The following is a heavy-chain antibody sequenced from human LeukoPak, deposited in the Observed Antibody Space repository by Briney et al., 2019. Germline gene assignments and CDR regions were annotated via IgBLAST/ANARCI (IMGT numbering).Heavy chain of an antibody. D-gene: IGHD2-15*01. CDR3: ARDAEVVVAATPYWYFDL. Sequence: ASVKVSCKASGYTFTSYAMNWVRQAPGQGLEWMGWINTNTGNPTYAQGFTGRFVFSLDTSVSTAYLQISSLKAEDTAVYYCARDAEVVVAATPYWYFDLWGRGTLVTVSS. V-gene: IGHV7-4-1*02. CDR1: GYTFTSYA. J-gene: IGHJ2*01. CDR2: INTNTGNP.